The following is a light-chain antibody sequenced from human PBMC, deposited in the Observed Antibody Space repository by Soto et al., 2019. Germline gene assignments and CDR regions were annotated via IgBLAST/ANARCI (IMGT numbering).Light chain of an antibody. CDR3: QQSYSTPFT. J-gene: IGKJ3*01. Sequence: DIPMTQSPSSLSASVGDRVTITCRASQSISNYLSWYQQKPGKPPKLLIYAASNLQSGVPSRFSGSGSGTDFTLTISSLQPEDFATYYCQQSYSTPFTFGPGTKVDIK. CDR1: QSISNY. V-gene: IGKV1-39*01. CDR2: AAS.